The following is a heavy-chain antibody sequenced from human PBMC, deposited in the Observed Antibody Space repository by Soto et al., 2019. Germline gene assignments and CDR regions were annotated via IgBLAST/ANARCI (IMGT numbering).Heavy chain of an antibody. J-gene: IGHJ4*02. V-gene: IGHV2-5*02. CDR1: GFSLRNSGVG. CDR2: IYWDDDK. D-gene: IGHD4-17*01. CDR3: AHLTTGGFYFDY. Sequence: QITLKESGPTLVKPTQTLTLTCTFSGFSLRNSGVGVGWIRQPPGKALEWLALIYWDDDKRYSPSLKSRLTXXKXXSKNQVVHTMTNMDPVDTATYYCAHLTTGGFYFDYWGQGTLVTVSS.